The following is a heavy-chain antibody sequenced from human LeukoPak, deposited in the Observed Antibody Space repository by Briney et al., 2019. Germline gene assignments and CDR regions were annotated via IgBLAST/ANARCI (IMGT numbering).Heavy chain of an antibody. D-gene: IGHD3-16*02. CDR2: VSYDGLTT. CDR1: GFNFPPYW. CDR3: ATFTERENYHYTANL. Sequence: GGSLRLSCAASGFNFPPYWMHWVRQAPGKGLVWVSRVSYDGLTTAYAESVKGRFTISRDNARNTLDLQMNSLRAEDTAVYYCATFTERENYHYTANLWGQGTLVIVS. V-gene: IGHV3-74*01. J-gene: IGHJ4*02.